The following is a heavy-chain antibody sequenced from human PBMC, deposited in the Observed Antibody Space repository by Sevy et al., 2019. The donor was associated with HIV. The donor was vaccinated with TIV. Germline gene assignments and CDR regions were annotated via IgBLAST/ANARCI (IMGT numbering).Heavy chain of an antibody. CDR1: GFTVNDAW. J-gene: IGHJ4*02. V-gene: IGHV3-15*05. D-gene: IGHD3-10*01. CDR2: IKSSGDGGGI. CDR3: TKEWVRSHSY. Sequence: GGSLRLSCTASGFTVNDAWMNWVRQAPGKGLEWVGLIKSSGDGGGIDYAAPVKGRFTISRDDSKNTLYLQMNSLIIEDTAVYYCTKEWVRSHSYWGRGTLVTVSS.